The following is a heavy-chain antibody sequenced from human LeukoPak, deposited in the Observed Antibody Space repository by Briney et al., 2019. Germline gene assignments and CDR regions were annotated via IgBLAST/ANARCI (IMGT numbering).Heavy chain of an antibody. Sequence: SETLSLTCTVSGTTISAFYWAWIRQSPGKGLEWIGYIYTGWTTNYNPSLYSRVTISVDTSNNQIFLKLRSVTDADMAVYFCARQFNDNGDYLGWFDPWGQGTLVTVSP. V-gene: IGHV4-4*09. CDR2: IYTGWTT. CDR1: GTTISAFY. CDR3: ARQFNDNGDYLGWFDP. J-gene: IGHJ5*02. D-gene: IGHD4-17*01.